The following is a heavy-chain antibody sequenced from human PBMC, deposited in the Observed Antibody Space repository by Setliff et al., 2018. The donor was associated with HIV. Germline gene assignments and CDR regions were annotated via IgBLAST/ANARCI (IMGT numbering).Heavy chain of an antibody. V-gene: IGHV4-59*01. CDR1: GGSISSYY. CDR2: IYYSGST. J-gene: IGHJ6*03. CDR3: ARSPPTTFWSGYTYYYYMDV. Sequence: SETLSLTCTVSGGSISSYYWSWIRQPPGKGLEWIGYIYYSGSTNYNPSLKSRVTISVDTSKNQFSLNLSSVTAADTAVYYCARSPPTTFWSGYTYYYYMDVWGKGTTVTVSS. D-gene: IGHD3-3*01.